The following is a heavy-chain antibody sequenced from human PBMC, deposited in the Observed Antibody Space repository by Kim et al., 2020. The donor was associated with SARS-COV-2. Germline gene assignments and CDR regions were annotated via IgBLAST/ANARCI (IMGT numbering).Heavy chain of an antibody. J-gene: IGHJ4*02. CDR1: SGSISSYY. Sequence: SETLSLTCSVSSGSISSYYWSWIRQPPGKGLEWIGYIYYSGSTRYNPSLESRVTISVDTSKNQISLKLNSVTAADTAAYYCARVKAVGGPGGFGFFDFWGQGTLVTVSS. D-gene: IGHD6-19*01. CDR3: ARVKAVGGPGGFGFFDF. CDR2: IYYSGST. V-gene: IGHV4-59*01.